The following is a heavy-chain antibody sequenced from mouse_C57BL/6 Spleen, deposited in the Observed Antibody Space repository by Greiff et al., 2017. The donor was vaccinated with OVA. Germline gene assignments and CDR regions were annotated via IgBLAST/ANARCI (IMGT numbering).Heavy chain of an antibody. CDR2: SRNKANDYTT. J-gene: IGHJ3*01. V-gene: IGHV7-1*01. CDR1: GFTFSDFY. Sequence: EVQGVESGGGLVQSGRSLRLSCATSGFTFSDFYMEWVRQAPGKGLEWIAASRNKANDYTTEYSASVKGRFIVSRDTSQSILYLQMNALRAEDTAIYYCARDAFDEGFAYWGQGTLVTVSA. CDR3: ARDAFDEGFAY.